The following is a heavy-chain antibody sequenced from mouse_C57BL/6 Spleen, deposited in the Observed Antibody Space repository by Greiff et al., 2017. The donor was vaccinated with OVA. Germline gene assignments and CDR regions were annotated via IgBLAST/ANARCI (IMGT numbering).Heavy chain of an antibody. V-gene: IGHV1-69*01. D-gene: IGHD2-4*01. CDR3: ARGAYDYDRMDY. CDR2: IDPSDSYT. J-gene: IGHJ4*01. CDR1: GYTFTSYW. Sequence: VQLQQPGAELVKPGASVKLSCKASGYTFTSYWMHWVKQRPGQGLEWIGEIDPSDSYTNYNQKFKGKSTLTVDKSSSTAYMQLSSLTSEDSAVYYCARGAYDYDRMDYWGQGTSVTVSS.